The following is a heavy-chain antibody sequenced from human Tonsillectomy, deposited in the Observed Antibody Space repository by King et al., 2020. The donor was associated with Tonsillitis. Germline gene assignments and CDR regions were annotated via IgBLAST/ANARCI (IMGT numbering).Heavy chain of an antibody. Sequence: QLVQSGGGVVQPGRSLRLSCAASGFTFSSYDMHWVRQAPGKGLEWVAIISHDGSHKYYADSVKGRFTISRDNSKNTLYLQMNSLRAEDTAVYYCAKTSRYSSSWYSTDYYYSHSGLDVWGQGTTVSVSS. J-gene: IGHJ6*02. CDR3: AKTSRYSSSWYSTDYYYSHSGLDV. CDR2: ISHDGSHK. CDR1: GFTFSSYD. D-gene: IGHD6-13*01. V-gene: IGHV3-30*18.